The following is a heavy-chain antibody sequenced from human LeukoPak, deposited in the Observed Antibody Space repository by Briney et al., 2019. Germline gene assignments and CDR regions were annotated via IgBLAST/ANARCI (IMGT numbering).Heavy chain of an antibody. CDR2: IYHSGST. CDR3: ASSTVQMATMGDAFDI. J-gene: IGHJ3*02. CDR1: GGSISSGGYY. D-gene: IGHD5-24*01. V-gene: IGHV4-30-2*01. Sequence: SETLSLTCTVSGGSISSGGYYWGWIRQPPGKGLEWIGYIYHSGSTYYNPSLKSRVTISVDRSKNQFSLRLSSVTAADTAVFYCASSTVQMATMGDAFDIWGQGTMVTVSS.